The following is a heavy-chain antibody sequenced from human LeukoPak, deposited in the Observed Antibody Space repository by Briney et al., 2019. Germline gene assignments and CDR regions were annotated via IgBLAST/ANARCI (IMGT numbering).Heavy chain of an antibody. CDR1: GFTFTSYA. D-gene: IGHD3-22*01. CDR3: AKGRSTSLSMIVVLRPDAFDI. CDR2: ISGSGGTT. V-gene: IGHV3-23*01. Sequence: PGGSLRLSCAASGFTFTSYAMSWVRQAPGKGLEWVSTISGSGGTTYYADSVKGRFTISRDNSRNTLYLQMNTLRADDTAVYYCAKGRSTSLSMIVVLRPDAFDIWGQGTMVIVSS. J-gene: IGHJ3*02.